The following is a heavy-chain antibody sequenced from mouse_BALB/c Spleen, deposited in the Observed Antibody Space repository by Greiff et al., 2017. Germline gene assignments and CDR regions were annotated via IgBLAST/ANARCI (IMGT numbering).Heavy chain of an antibody. D-gene: IGHD1-1*01. J-gene: IGHJ3*01. CDR3: ARNYYGSSPY. V-gene: IGHV3-2*02. CDR1: GYSITSDYA. Sequence: VQLKESGPGLVKPSQSLSLTCTVTGYSITSDYAWNWIRQFPGNKLEWMGYISYSGSTSYNPSLKSRISITRDTSKNQFFLQLNSVTTEDTATYYCARNYYGSSPYWGQGTLVTVSA. CDR2: ISYSGST.